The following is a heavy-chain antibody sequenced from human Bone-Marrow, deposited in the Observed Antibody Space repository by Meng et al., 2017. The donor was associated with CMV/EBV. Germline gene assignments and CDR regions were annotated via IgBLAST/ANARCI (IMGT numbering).Heavy chain of an antibody. CDR3: TTDLGSDCSSTSCYTNYYYGMNV. CDR2: IKSKTDGGTT. Sequence: GESLKISCAASGFTFSNAWMSWVRQAPGKGLEWVGRIKSKTDGGTTDYAAPVKGRFTISRDDSKNTLYLQMNSLKTEDTAVYYCTTDLGSDCSSTSCYTNYYYGMNVWARGPT. J-gene: IGHJ6*02. CDR1: GFTFSNAW. V-gene: IGHV3-15*01. D-gene: IGHD2-2*02.